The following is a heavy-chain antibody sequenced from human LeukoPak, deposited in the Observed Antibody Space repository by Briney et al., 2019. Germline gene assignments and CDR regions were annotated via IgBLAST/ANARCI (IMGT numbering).Heavy chain of an antibody. CDR1: GFTFSTYA. V-gene: IGHV3-23*01. CDR3: AKETIKYIYGPGAFDI. CDR2: ISSSGDGT. Sequence: HPGGSLRLSCAASGFTFSTYAMTWVRQAPGKGLEWVSTISSSGDGTYYADSVKVRFTISRDNSKNTLYLQMNSLRAEDTALYYCAKETIKYIYGPGAFDIWGQGTLVTVSS. J-gene: IGHJ3*02. D-gene: IGHD5-18*01.